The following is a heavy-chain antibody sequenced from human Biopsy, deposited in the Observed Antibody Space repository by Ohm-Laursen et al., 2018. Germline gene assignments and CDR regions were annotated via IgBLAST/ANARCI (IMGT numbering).Heavy chain of an antibody. V-gene: IGHV4-4*07. D-gene: IGHD1-26*01. CDR3: ARVEAGTYDALDI. J-gene: IGHJ3*02. Sequence: TLSLTCTVSGGSLSSYYWSWIRQPAGKGLEWIGRIYSSGSTNYNPSLKSRVTLSMDTSKRQFSLKLSFVTAADTAVYYCARVEAGTYDALDIWGQGTLVTVSS. CDR2: IYSSGST. CDR1: GGSLSSYY.